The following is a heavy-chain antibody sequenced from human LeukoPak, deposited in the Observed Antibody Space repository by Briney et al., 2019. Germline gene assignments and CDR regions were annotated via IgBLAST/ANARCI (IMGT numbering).Heavy chain of an antibody. CDR1: GFTFSSYG. CDR2: ISYDGSNK. J-gene: IGHJ4*02. V-gene: IGHV3-30*03. CDR3: ARNPINYGDYVPLAY. D-gene: IGHD4-17*01. Sequence: GGSLRLSCAASGFTFSSYGMHWVRQAPGKGLEWVAVISYDGSNKYYADSVKGRFTISRDNSKNTLYLQMNSLRAEETAVYYCARNPINYGDYVPLAYWGEGTLVTVSS.